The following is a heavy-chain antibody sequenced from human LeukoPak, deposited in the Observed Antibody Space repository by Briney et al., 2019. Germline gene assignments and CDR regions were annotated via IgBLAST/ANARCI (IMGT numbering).Heavy chain of an antibody. CDR3: ARDPLRSTWSTYYNALDV. V-gene: IGHV1-18*01. Sequence: ASMKLSCKASGYSFTSYAINWVRQAPGQGLEWMGWISAYNGNTDYAQKFRGRVTMTTDTSTSTAYMELRSLTSDDTAVYYCARDPLRSTWSTYYNALDVWGQGTTVTVSS. CDR1: GYSFTSYA. J-gene: IGHJ6*02. CDR2: ISAYNGNT. D-gene: IGHD6-13*01.